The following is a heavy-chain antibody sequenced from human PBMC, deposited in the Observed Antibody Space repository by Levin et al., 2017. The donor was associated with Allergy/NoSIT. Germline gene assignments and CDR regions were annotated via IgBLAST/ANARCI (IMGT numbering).Heavy chain of an antibody. V-gene: IGHV3-23*01. D-gene: IGHD4-17*01. Sequence: AGGSLRLSCAVSGLTFGGYAMTWVRQAPGKGLEWVSVISGGAESRHYADSVRGRFTVSRDNSKNMLYLDMENLRADDTAIYYCARDRYQTTADKDFGAAPAGIFWGPGTLVEGSS. J-gene: IGHJ4*02. CDR1: GLTFGGYA. CDR2: ISGGAESR. CDR3: ARDRYQTTADKDFGAAPAGIF.